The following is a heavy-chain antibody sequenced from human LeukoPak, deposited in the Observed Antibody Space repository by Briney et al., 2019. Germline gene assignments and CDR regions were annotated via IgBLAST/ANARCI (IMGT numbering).Heavy chain of an antibody. CDR1: GGSINNNNYY. D-gene: IGHD1-26*01. Sequence: NPSETLSLTCTVSGGSINNNNYYWDWIRQPPGKGLEWIGRVYYSGGTHYNPSLKSRAIISIDTSKNQFSLNLSSVTAADTAVYYCARRPREGRRWFDPWGQGTLVTVTS. CDR2: VYYSGGT. V-gene: IGHV4-39*07. J-gene: IGHJ5*02. CDR3: ARRPREGRRWFDP.